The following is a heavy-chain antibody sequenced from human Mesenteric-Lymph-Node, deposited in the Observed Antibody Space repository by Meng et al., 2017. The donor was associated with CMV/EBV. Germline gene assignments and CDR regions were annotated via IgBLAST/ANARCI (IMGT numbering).Heavy chain of an antibody. CDR2: IFYNGSP. D-gene: IGHD2/OR15-2a*01. J-gene: IGHJ6*02. CDR3: ARHHVFREFGMDV. V-gene: IGHV4-61*08. Sequence: SETLSLTCSVSGGSVSTGDYYWTWIRQPPGTSLEWIGYIFYNGSPNYKPSLKSRLTISLDTSANRFSLNLNSVTAADTAAYYCARHHVFREFGMDVWGQGTTVTVSS. CDR1: GGSVSTGDYY.